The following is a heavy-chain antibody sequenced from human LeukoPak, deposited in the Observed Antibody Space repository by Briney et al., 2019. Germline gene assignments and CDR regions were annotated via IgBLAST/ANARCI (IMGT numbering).Heavy chain of an antibody. CDR1: GFTVSSNY. D-gene: IGHD6-19*01. V-gene: IGHV3-66*01. Sequence: PGGSLRLSCAASGFTVSSNYMSWVRQAPGKGLEWVSAIYSGGSTYYADSVKGRFTISRDNSKNTLYLQMNSLRAEDTAVYYCARDHSSYDAFDIWGQGTMVTVSS. CDR3: ARDHSSYDAFDI. CDR2: IYSGGST. J-gene: IGHJ3*02.